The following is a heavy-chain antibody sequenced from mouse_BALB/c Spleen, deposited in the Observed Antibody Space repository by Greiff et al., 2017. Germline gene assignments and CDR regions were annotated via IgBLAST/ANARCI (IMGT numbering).Heavy chain of an antibody. D-gene: IGHD1-1*01. V-gene: IGHV6-6*02. CDR2: IRLKSNNYAT. Sequence: EVQLQESGGGLVQPGGSMKLSCVASGFTFSNYWMNWVRQSPEKGLEWVAEIRLKSNNYATHYAESVKGRFTISRDDSKSSVYLQMNNLRAEDTGIYYCTGRYYGSSSGAMDYWGQGTSVTVSS. CDR1: GFTFSNYW. CDR3: TGRYYGSSSGAMDY. J-gene: IGHJ4*01.